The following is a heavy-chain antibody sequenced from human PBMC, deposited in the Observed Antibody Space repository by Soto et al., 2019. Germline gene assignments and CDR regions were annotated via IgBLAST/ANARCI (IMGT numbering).Heavy chain of an antibody. J-gene: IGHJ3*01. D-gene: IGHD3-3*01. CDR2: INPSGGST. CDR3: ARHLSLLRFLEWHSPLDAFDL. V-gene: IGHV1-46*03. Sequence: QVQLVQSGAEVKKPGASVKVSCKASGYTFTSYYMHWVRQAPGQGLEWMGIINPSGGSTSYAQKVHGRVTMTRDTSTSTVYMELSSLRSEDTAVYYFARHLSLLRFLEWHSPLDAFDLWGQGTMVTVSS. CDR1: GYTFTSYY.